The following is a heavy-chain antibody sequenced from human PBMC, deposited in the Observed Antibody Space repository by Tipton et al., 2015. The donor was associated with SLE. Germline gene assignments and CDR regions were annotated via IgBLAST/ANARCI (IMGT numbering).Heavy chain of an antibody. CDR2: MNPHSGNS. J-gene: IGHJ6*04. Sequence: QLVQSGPEVKKPGASVKVSCKASGYTFTTYDINWVRQATGQGLEWMGWMNPHSGNSGSAQKFQGRITMTGDTSINTAHMELSSLTSEDTAVYYCVRAHRNDRNVDVWGKGTTVTVSS. V-gene: IGHV1-8*02. CDR1: GYTFTTYD. CDR3: VRAHRNDRNVDV.